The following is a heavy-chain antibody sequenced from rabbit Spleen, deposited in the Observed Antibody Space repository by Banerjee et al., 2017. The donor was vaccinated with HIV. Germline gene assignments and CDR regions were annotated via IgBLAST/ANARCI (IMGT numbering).Heavy chain of an antibody. J-gene: IGHJ6*01. CDR3: ARDTGSSFSTYGMDL. CDR2: IYSGNSGYT. D-gene: IGHD8-1*01. V-gene: IGHV1S40*01. Sequence: QSLEESGGGLVKPGGSLTLTCTASGFSFGSNDYMCWVRQAPGRGLEWIACIYSGNSGYTYYATWATGRFTCSKTSSTTVTLQVTSLTAADTATYFCARDTGSSFSTYGMDLWGPGTLVTVS. CDR1: GFSFGSNDY.